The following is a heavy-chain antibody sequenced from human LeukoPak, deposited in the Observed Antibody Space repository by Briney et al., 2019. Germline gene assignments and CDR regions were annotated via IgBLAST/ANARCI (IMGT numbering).Heavy chain of an antibody. Sequence: PGGSLRLSCAASGFTFSSYAMSWVRQAPGKGLEWVSAISGSGGSTYYADSVKGRFTISRDNSKNTLYLQMNSLRAEDTAVYYCARERTLWFGELLADYWGQGTLVTVSS. CDR1: GFTFSSYA. CDR3: ARERTLWFGELLADY. V-gene: IGHV3-23*01. J-gene: IGHJ4*02. D-gene: IGHD3-10*01. CDR2: ISGSGGST.